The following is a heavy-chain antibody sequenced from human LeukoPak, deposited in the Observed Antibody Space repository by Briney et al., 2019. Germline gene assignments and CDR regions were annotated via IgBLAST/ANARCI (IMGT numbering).Heavy chain of an antibody. J-gene: IGHJ4*02. D-gene: IGHD2-8*02. Sequence: SETLSLTCSVSSYSFTSGDYWGWIRQPPGEGLGWISNIYHTGSAHYNPSVKSRVTISVDTSKNQFYLKLSSLTAADTAVYYCARNCTSDACIPGGFDYWGQGALVTVSS. CDR3: ARNCTSDACIPGGFDY. V-gene: IGHV4-38-2*01. CDR2: IYHTGSA. CDR1: SYSFTSGDY.